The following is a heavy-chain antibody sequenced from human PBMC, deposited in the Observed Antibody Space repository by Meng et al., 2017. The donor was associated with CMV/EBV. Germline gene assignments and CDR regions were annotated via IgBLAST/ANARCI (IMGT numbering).Heavy chain of an antibody. CDR3: ARAGGMYVGGSGIDYFDY. D-gene: IGHD3-10*01. CDR1: GFNFSNYE. CDR2: ISSSGSTI. Sequence: GGSLRLSCAASGFNFSNYEMNWVRQAPGKGLEWVSYISSSGSTIYYADSVKGRFTISRDNAKNSLYLQMNSLRAEDTAVYYCARAGGMYVGGSGIDYFDYWGQGTLVTVSS. J-gene: IGHJ4*02. V-gene: IGHV3-48*03.